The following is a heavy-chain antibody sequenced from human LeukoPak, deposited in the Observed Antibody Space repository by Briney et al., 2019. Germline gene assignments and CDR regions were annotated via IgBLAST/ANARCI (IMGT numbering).Heavy chain of an antibody. J-gene: IGHJ1*01. CDR2: FYYTGST. Sequence: SGTLSLTCTVSGGSVSSGSYYWSWIRQPPGKGLEWIGYFYYTGSTNYNPSLKSRVTISVDTSKNQFPLKLSSVTAADTAVYYCARDGKYAEYFQDWGQGTLVTVSS. D-gene: IGHD1-1*01. CDR3: ARDGKYAEYFQD. V-gene: IGHV4-61*01. CDR1: GGSVSSGSYY.